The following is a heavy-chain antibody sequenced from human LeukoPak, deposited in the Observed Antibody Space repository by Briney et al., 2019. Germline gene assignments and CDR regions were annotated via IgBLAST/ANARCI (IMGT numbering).Heavy chain of an antibody. CDR2: ITTGGPNT. CDR1: GFTFSSYT. CDR3: AKVSGSYFRFGYFDY. V-gene: IGHV3-23*01. Sequence: GGSLRLSCTASGFTFSSYTMSWVRQAPGKGLKWVSTITTGGPNTYYADSVKGRFTVSIDDSKNTLYLQMNSLRAEDTAVYYCAKVSGSYFRFGYFDYWGQGTLVTVSS. D-gene: IGHD1-26*01. J-gene: IGHJ4*02.